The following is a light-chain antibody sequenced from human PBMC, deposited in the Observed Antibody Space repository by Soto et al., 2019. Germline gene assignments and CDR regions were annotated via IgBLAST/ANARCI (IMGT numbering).Light chain of an antibody. CDR1: QSLYSN. J-gene: IGKJ1*01. V-gene: IGKV3-15*01. CDR2: GAS. CDR3: QQYDTWPWT. Sequence: EIVMTQSPATLSVSLGERATLSCRASQSLYSNLAGYQQKPGQAPLLLIYGASTRPTGIPARVSGSGSGKEFSLTISSLQSEDFALYYCQQYDTWPWTFGQGTKVEI.